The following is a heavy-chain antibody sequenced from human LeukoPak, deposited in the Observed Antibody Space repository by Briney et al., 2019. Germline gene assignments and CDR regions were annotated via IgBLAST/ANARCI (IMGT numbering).Heavy chain of an antibody. CDR1: GGSITNSY. J-gene: IGHJ4*02. Sequence: SETLSLTCPVSGGSITNSYWSWIRPPPGKGLEWIGYIYYSGSTNYNPSLKGRVTISVDTSKNQFSLKLSSVTAADTAVYYCARGSVARDYWGQGTLVTVSS. CDR3: ARGSVARDY. V-gene: IGHV4-59*12. CDR2: IYYSGST. D-gene: IGHD6-19*01.